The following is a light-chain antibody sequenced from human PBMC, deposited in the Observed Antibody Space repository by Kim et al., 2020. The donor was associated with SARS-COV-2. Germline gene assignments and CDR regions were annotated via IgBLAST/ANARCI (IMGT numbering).Light chain of an antibody. CDR2: EDN. CDR3: QSYDSSTVV. Sequence: NFMLTQPHAVSESPGKTVTISCTRSSGNIASNYVQWSQQPPGSAPTTVIYEDNQRPSGVPDRFSGSIDSSSNSASLTISGLKTEDEADYYCQSYDSSTVVFGGGTQLAVL. V-gene: IGLV6-57*04. J-gene: IGLJ2*01. CDR1: SGNIASNY.